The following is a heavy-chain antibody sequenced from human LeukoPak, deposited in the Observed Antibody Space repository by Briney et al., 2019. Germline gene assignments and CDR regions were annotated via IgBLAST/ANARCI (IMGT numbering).Heavy chain of an antibody. CDR2: IQKDGINK. CDR1: RFTFSNYG. V-gene: IGHV3-30*02. D-gene: IGHD5-24*01. Sequence: GGSLRLSCVASRFTFSNYGMHWVRQAPGKGLEWVAFIQKDGINKYYADSVKGRFTISRDNSKNTLYVQMNSLRAEDTAVYYCAKGDGYNYGYWGQGTLVTVSS. CDR3: AKGDGYNYGY. J-gene: IGHJ4*02.